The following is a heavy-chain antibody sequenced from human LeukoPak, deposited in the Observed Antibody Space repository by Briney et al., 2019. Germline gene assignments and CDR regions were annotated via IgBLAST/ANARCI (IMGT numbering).Heavy chain of an antibody. CDR1: GYTFTGNY. D-gene: IGHD1-7*01. J-gene: IGHJ5*02. Sequence: ASVKVSCKASGYTFTGNYMHWVRQAPGQGLEWMGRINPDSGGTNYAQKFQGRVTMTRDTSITTDYMELSRLRFDDTAVYYCARDRGSSGGQLLSTHWFDPWGQGTLVTVSS. CDR2: INPDSGGT. CDR3: ARDRGSSGGQLLSTHWFDP. V-gene: IGHV1-2*06.